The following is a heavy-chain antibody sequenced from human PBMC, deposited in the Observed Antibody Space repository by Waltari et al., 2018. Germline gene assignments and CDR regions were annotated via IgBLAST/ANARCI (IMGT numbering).Heavy chain of an antibody. Sequence: EVQLVESGGGLVQPGGSLRLSCSASGFSFRNYSMFWVRQAPGNGLEYVSAISNNGGSTYYTDSVRGRFTISRDNSKNMLYLQMSSLRPEDTAVYYCESRPPVTRDYWGQGTLVTVSS. D-gene: IGHD5-18*01. CDR3: ESRPPVTRDY. V-gene: IGHV3-64D*06. CDR2: ISNNGGST. J-gene: IGHJ4*02. CDR1: GFSFRNYS.